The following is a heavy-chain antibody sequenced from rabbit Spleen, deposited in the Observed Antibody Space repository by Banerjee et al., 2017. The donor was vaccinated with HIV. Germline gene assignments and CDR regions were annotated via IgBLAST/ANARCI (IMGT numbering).Heavy chain of an antibody. Sequence: QSLEESGGGLVKPGASLTLTCKASGLDFSARDWICWVRQAPGKGLEWIGRIYGGSGNTQYASWAKGRFTISKTSSTTVALQMTSLTAADTATYFCARDTGSSFSTYDMDLWGQGTLVTVS. CDR2: IYGGSGNT. CDR3: ARDTGSSFSTYDMDL. CDR1: GLDFSARDW. D-gene: IGHD8-1*01. J-gene: IGHJ6*01. V-gene: IGHV1S40*01.